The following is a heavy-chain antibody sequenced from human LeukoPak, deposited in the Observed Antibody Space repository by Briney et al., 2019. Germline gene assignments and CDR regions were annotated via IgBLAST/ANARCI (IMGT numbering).Heavy chain of an antibody. CDR1: GGPFSGYY. D-gene: IGHD5-18*01. CDR3: ARGGYTYGFDAFDF. CDR2: INHSGST. V-gene: IGHV4-34*01. J-gene: IGHJ3*01. Sequence: SETLSLTCAVYGGPFSGYYWSWIRQPPGKGLEWIGEINHSGSTNYNPSLKSRVTISVDTSKNQFSLKLTSVTAADTAVYYCARGGYTYGFDAFDFWGQGTMVTVSS.